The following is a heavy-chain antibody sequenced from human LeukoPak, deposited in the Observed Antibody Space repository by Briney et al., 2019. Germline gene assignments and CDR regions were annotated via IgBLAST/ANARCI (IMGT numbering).Heavy chain of an antibody. V-gene: IGHV3-21*01. D-gene: IGHD6-13*01. Sequence: PGGSLRLSCAASGFTFSSDSMNWVRQAPGKGLEWVSSISSSSSYIYYADSVKGRFTISRDNAKNSLYLQMNSLRAEDTAVYYCARVLAAAGSNWFDPWGQGTLVTVSS. CDR2: ISSSSSYI. CDR3: ARVLAAAGSNWFDP. J-gene: IGHJ5*02. CDR1: GFTFSSDS.